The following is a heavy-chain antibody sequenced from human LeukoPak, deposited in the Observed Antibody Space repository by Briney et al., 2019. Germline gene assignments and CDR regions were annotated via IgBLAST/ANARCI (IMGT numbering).Heavy chain of an antibody. CDR3: ARPLEVGYSGTLDAFDI. J-gene: IGHJ3*02. D-gene: IGHD1-26*01. CDR2: ISAYNGNT. CDR1: GYTFTSYG. Sequence: ASVKVSCKASGYTFTSYGISWVRQAPGQGLEWMGWISAYNGNTNYAQKLQGRVTMTTDTSTSTAYMELRSLRSDDTAVYYCARPLEVGYSGTLDAFDIWGQGTMVTVSS. V-gene: IGHV1-18*01.